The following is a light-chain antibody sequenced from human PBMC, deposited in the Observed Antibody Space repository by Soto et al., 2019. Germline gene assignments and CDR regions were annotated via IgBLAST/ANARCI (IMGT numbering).Light chain of an antibody. V-gene: IGKV1-5*01. CDR2: GAS. CDR1: QSINNW. J-gene: IGKJ1*01. Sequence: DNQMTQSPSTLSASVGDRVTITCRASQSINNWLAWYQQKPGKAPKLLIYGASSLESGIPSRFSGSGAGTEFTLTIISLQPDDFATYYCQQYNLEWTFGQGTKVEIK. CDR3: QQYNLEWT.